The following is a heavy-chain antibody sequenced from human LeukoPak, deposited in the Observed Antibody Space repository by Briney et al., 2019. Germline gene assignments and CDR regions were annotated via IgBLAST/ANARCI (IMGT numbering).Heavy chain of an antibody. D-gene: IGHD3-3*01. J-gene: IGHJ6*03. V-gene: IGHV3-7*01. CDR1: GVTFSSYW. CDR2: IAQDGSEK. CDR3: ARDFAYYDFWSGYYHYYYYMDV. Sequence: GGSLRLSCAASGVTFSSYWMSWVRQAPGKGLEWVANIAQDGSEKYYVDSVKGQFTISRDNAKNSLYLQMNSLRAEDTAVYYCARDFAYYDFWSGYYHYYYYMDVWGKGTTVTVSS.